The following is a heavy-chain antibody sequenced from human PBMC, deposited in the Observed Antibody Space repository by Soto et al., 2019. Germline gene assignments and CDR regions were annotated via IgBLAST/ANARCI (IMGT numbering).Heavy chain of an antibody. CDR3: ARIVVGATVDL. Sequence: SETLSLTCSFSGDSVSSDRYFWTWIRQPPGKGLEWIAYISYTGDTNYNPSLKSRVTISVDTSRNQFSLTLTSVTAADTAVYFCARIVVGATVDLWGQGSLVTVS. CDR1: GDSVSSDRYF. D-gene: IGHD1-26*01. CDR2: ISYTGDT. V-gene: IGHV4-61*01. J-gene: IGHJ5*02.